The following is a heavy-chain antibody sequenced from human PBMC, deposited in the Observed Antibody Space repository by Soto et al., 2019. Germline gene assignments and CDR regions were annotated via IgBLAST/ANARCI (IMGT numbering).Heavy chain of an antibody. CDR3: ATHKNRYNWNYFDY. J-gene: IGHJ4*02. V-gene: IGHV1-69*02. Sequence: ASVKVSCKASGGTFSSYTISWVRQAPGQGLEWMGRIIPILGIANYAQKFQGRVTITADKSTSTAYMELSSLRSEDTAVYYCATHKNRYNWNYFDYWGQGALVTVSS. CDR1: GGTFSSYT. D-gene: IGHD1-20*01. CDR2: IIPILGIA.